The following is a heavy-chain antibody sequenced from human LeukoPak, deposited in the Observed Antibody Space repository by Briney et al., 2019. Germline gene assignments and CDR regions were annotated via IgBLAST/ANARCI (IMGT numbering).Heavy chain of an antibody. CDR1: GFTFSSYA. CDR2: ISGSGGST. D-gene: IGHD5-18*01. J-gene: IGHJ4*02. Sequence: AGGSLRLSCAASGFTFSSYAMSWVRQAPGKGLEWVSAISGSGGSTYYADSVKGRFTISRDNSKNTLYLQMNSLRAEDTAVYYCVRNPPGYSYGDYWGQGTLVTVSS. CDR3: VRNPPGYSYGDY. V-gene: IGHV3-23*01.